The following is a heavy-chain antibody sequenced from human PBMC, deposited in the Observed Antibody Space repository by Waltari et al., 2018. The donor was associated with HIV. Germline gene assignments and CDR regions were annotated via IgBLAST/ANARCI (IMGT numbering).Heavy chain of an antibody. CDR3: ATMRSTIEGPPSDS. D-gene: IGHD1-26*01. Sequence: QVQLQQWGAGLLKPSETLSLTCAVYGGSFSDYYWSWIRQPPGKGLEWIGEISQRRITNHNPSLKSRVSISVDTSKNQFSVKLTSVTAADTAVYYCATMRSTIEGPPSDSWGQGTLVTVSS. CDR1: GGSFSDYY. V-gene: IGHV4-34*01. J-gene: IGHJ4*02. CDR2: ISQRRIT.